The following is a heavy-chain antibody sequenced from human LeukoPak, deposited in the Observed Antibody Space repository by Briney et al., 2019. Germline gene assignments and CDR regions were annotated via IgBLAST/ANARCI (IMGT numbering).Heavy chain of an antibody. V-gene: IGHV4-39*01. J-gene: IGHJ4*02. CDR2: IYYSGST. CDR1: GGSISSSNYY. D-gene: IGHD3-22*01. CDR3: ARRIYDSLRYGHFDY. Sequence: SETLSLTCTVSGGSISSSNYYWGWIRQPPGKGLEWIGSIYYSGSTYYNPSLKSRVTISVGTSKNQFSLRLSSVTAADTAVYYCARRIYDSLRYGHFDYWGQGTLVTVSS.